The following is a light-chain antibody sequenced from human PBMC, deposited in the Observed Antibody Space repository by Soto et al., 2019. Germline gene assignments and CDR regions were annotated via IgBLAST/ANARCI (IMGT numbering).Light chain of an antibody. CDR2: LRS. CDR3: MQALQTPT. Sequence: DIVMTQSPLSLPVTPGEPASISCRSSQSLLHSNGYNYLDWYLQKPGQSPQLLIYLRSNRASGVPVRFSGSGSGTDFTLKISRVEAEDVGVYYCMQALQTPTFGQGTRLEIK. CDR1: QSLLHSNGYNY. V-gene: IGKV2-28*01. J-gene: IGKJ5*01.